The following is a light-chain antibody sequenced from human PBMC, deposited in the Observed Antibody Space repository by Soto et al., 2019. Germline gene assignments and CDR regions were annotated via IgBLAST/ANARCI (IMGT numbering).Light chain of an antibody. CDR3: QQYYSTPYT. CDR1: QSVLYSFNNTNY. CDR2: WAS. J-gene: IGKJ2*01. V-gene: IGKV4-1*01. Sequence: DIVMTQSPDSLAVSLGERATINCKSSQSVLYSFNNTNYLAWYQQKPGQPPKLLIYWASTRESGVPDRCSGSGSGTDFTLTISSLQAEDVAVYYCQQYYSTPYTFGQGTKLEIK.